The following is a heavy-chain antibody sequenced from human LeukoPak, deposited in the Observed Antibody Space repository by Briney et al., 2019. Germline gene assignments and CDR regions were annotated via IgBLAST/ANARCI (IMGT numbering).Heavy chain of an antibody. V-gene: IGHV3-30-3*01. CDR1: GFTFSSYA. J-gene: IGHJ4*02. D-gene: IGHD3-9*01. CDR3: ARADYDILTLLLY. CDR2: ISYDGSNK. Sequence: GGSLRLSCAASGFTFSSYAMHWVRQAPGKGLEWVAVISYDGSNKYYADSVKGRFTISRDNSKNTMYLQMNSLRAEDTAVYYCARADYDILTLLLYWGQGTLVTVSS.